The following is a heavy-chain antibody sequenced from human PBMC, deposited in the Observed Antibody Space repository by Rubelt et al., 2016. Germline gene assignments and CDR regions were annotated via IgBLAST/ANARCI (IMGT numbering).Heavy chain of an antibody. D-gene: IGHD4-17*01. Sequence: QVQLQESGPGLVKPSETLSLTCTVSGGSISNYYWSWIRQPPGKGLEWIGYIFYSGSTNYNPSLKSRVTISVDTSRNQFSLRLSSVTAADAAVNDCAGGSTTTVTNGPFDYWGQGTLVTVSS. CDR1: GGSISNYY. CDR2: IFYSGST. V-gene: IGHV4-59*01. CDR3: AGGSTTTVTNGPFDY. J-gene: IGHJ4*02.